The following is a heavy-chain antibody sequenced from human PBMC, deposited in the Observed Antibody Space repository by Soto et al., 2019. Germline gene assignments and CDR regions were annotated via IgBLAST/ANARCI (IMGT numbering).Heavy chain of an antibody. CDR3: AKDPGGAAATGRPYYFDY. CDR1: GFSFSSYA. D-gene: IGHD1-26*01. Sequence: GGSLRLSCSAAGFSFSSYAMSWVPQAPGKGLEWVSAISGSGGSTYYADSVKGRFTISRDNSKNTLYLQMNSLRAEDTAVYYCAKDPGGAAATGRPYYFDYWGQGTLVTVSS. CDR2: ISGSGGST. V-gene: IGHV3-23*01. J-gene: IGHJ4*02.